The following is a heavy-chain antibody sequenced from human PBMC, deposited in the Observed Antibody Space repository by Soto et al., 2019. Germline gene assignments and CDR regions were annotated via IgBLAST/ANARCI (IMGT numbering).Heavy chain of an antibody. V-gene: IGHV1-18*01. CDR1: GYTFTNFG. CDR3: ASGGTPIDH. CDR2: LSAYNGNT. D-gene: IGHD3-16*01. J-gene: IGHJ4*02. Sequence: QVQLVQSGAEVKKPGASVKVSCKTSGYTFTNFGLSWVRQAPGQGLEWMGWLSAYNGNTNYAQNFQGRVTMTTDTSTRTAYMELRSLRSDDTAVYYCASGGTPIDHWGQGTLVTVSS.